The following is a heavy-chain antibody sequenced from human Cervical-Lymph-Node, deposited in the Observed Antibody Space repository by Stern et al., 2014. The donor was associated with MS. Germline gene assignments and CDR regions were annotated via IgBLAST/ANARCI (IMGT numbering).Heavy chain of an antibody. CDR3: AHRTSLPVILASNWFDP. CDR1: GVSLGTRGVG. Sequence: QVTLRESGPTLVKATQTLTLTCTFSGVSLGTRGVGVGWIRQTPGKAPEWLAMIYWDYDKRYIPSFKHRVTITKDTTKNQVVLAMTNVDAEDTATYFCAHRTSLPVILASNWFDPWGQGILVTVSS. CDR2: IYWDYDK. J-gene: IGHJ5*02. D-gene: IGHD2/OR15-2a*01. V-gene: IGHV2-5*02.